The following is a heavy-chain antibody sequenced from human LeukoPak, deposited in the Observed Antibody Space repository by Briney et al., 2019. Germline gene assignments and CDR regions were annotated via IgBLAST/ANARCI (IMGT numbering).Heavy chain of an antibody. CDR1: GFIASSYW. Sequence: GGSLRLSCAGSGFIASSYWMSWGRQSPDKGLGWVASIHQDGGERYYVDSVRGRFTVSRDNAKNSVFLQMSSLRAGDTAVYYCARVRSAGCPDYWGQGTLVTVSS. D-gene: IGHD2-2*01. J-gene: IGHJ4*02. V-gene: IGHV3-7*01. CDR2: IHQDGGER. CDR3: ARVRSAGCPDY.